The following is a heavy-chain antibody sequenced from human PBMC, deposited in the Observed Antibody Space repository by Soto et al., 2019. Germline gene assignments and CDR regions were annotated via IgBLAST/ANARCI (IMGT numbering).Heavy chain of an antibody. V-gene: IGHV1-8*01. CDR1: GYTFTSYD. J-gene: IGHJ4*02. Sequence: QVQLVQSGAEVKKPGASVKVSCKASGYTFTSYDINWVRQATGQGLEWMGWMNPNSSNTGYAQKFQVRVTMTRNTSISTAYMELSSLRSEDTAVYYCARERSSGWYVDYWGQGTLVTVSS. D-gene: IGHD6-19*01. CDR2: MNPNSSNT. CDR3: ARERSSGWYVDY.